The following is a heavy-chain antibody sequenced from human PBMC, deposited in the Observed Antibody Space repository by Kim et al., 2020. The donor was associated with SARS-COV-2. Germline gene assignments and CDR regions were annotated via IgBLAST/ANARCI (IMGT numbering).Heavy chain of an antibody. CDR3: ARDRYYYGSGKNHRGYY. CDR1: GFTFSSYA. V-gene: IGHV3-30*04. Sequence: GGSLRLSCAASGFTFSSYAMHWVRQAPGKGLEWVAVISYDGSNKYYVDSVKGRFTISRDNSKNTLYLQMNSLRAEDTAVYYCARDRYYYGSGKNHRGYY. J-gene: IGHJ6*01. CDR2: ISYDGSNK. D-gene: IGHD3-10*01.